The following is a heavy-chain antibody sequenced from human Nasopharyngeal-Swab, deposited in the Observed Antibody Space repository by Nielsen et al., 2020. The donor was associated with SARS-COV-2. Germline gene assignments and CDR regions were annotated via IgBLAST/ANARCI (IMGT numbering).Heavy chain of an antibody. CDR1: GGSISSYY. CDR3: ARQSGYDPPYFDY. J-gene: IGHJ4*02. D-gene: IGHD5-12*01. Sequence: SETPSLTCTVSGGSISSYYWSWIRQPPGKGLEWIGYIYYSGSTNYNPSLKSRVTISVDTSKNQFSLKLSSVTAADTAVYYCARQSGYDPPYFDYWGQGTLVTVSS. V-gene: IGHV4-59*08. CDR2: IYYSGST.